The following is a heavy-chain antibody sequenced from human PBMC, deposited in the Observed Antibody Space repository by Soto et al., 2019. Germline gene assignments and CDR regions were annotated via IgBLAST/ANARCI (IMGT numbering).Heavy chain of an antibody. D-gene: IGHD1-7*01. CDR3: ARTRYNWNYGDWLDP. CDR2: INHSGST. Sequence: PSETLSLTCAVYGGSFSGYYWSWIRQPPGKGLEWIGEINHSGSTNYNPSLKSRVTISVDTSKNQFSLKLSSVTAADTAVYYCARTRYNWNYGDWLDPWGQGTLVTVSS. V-gene: IGHV4-34*01. CDR1: GGSFSGYY. J-gene: IGHJ5*02.